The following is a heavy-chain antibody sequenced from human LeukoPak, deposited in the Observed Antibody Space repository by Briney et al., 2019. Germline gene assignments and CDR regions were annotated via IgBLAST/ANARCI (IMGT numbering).Heavy chain of an antibody. CDR2: IRSKTKGGTT. CDR1: GFTFSNAW. Sequence: GGSLRLSCAASGFTFSNAWLSWVRQAPGKGLEWLGRIRSKTKGGTTDYAEPVKGRFTISRDDSQNTLYLQMSSLKTEDTAVYYCTTEGGVWGYHALEIWGQGTMVTVSS. J-gene: IGHJ3*02. D-gene: IGHD3-16*01. CDR3: TTEGGVWGYHALEI. V-gene: IGHV3-15*01.